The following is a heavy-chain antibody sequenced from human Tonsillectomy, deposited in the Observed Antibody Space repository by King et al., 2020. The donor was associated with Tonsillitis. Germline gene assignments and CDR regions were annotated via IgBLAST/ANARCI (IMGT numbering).Heavy chain of an antibody. CDR1: GYTFTNYH. V-gene: IGHV1-2*02. CDR3: ARETWVYGS. D-gene: IGHD5-24*01. Sequence: VQLVESGTEVKVPGASVTVSCKASGYTFTNYHIHWIRQAPGQGLEWMGWINCNSGSTNYAQNLHGRVTLTRDTSTNTAYMALRSLRSYDTAIYYCARETWVYGSWGQGTLVTVSS. CDR2: INCNSGST. J-gene: IGHJ5*02.